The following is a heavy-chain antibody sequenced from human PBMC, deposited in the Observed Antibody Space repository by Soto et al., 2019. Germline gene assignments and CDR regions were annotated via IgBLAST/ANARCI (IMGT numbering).Heavy chain of an antibody. CDR1: GGTLSDHG. CDR2: TIPVFNTA. J-gene: IGHJ3*02. CDR3: ARGVYGSANYYTGPSAFDS. Sequence: QVQLEQSGAEVKKPGSSVKVSCKASGGTLSDHGVAWLRQAPGQGLGWMGGTIPVFNTAKYAQKFQGRVTGTADTFTNIAYMELSSLRSEDTALYFCARGVYGSANYYTGPSAFDSWGQGTMVIVSS. V-gene: IGHV1-69*06. D-gene: IGHD3-10*01.